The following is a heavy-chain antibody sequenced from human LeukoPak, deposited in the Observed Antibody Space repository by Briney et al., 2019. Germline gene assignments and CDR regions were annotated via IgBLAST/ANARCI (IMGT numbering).Heavy chain of an antibody. Sequence: SETLSLTCAVSGGSISSSSYYWGWIRQPPGKGLEWIGSIYYSGSTYYNPSLKSRVTISVDTSKNQFSLKLSSVTAADTAVYYCARHTRLDFARGGYYFDYWGQGTLVTVSS. CDR3: ARHTRLDFARGGYYFDY. CDR1: GGSISSSSYY. CDR2: IYYSGST. V-gene: IGHV4-39*01. D-gene: IGHD3-10*01. J-gene: IGHJ4*02.